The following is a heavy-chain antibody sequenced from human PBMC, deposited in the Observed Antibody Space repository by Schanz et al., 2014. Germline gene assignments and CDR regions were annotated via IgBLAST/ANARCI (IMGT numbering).Heavy chain of an antibody. CDR2: IWYDENNK. CDR1: GFTVSSNH. V-gene: IGHV3-33*08. J-gene: IGHJ6*02. Sequence: GQLAESGGGLVQPGGSLRLSCAVSGFTVSSNHMSWVRQAPGKGLEWVAVIWYDENNKYYADSVKGRFTISRDNSKNTLYLQMNSLRAEDTSVYFCARVRRRIATPSTPSFRNYYYYAMDVWGQGTTVTVSS. CDR3: ARVRRRIATPSTPSFRNYYYYAMDV. D-gene: IGHD6-13*01.